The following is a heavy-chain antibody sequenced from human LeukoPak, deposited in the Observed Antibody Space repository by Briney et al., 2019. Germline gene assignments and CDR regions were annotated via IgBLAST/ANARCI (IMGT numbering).Heavy chain of an antibody. CDR3: ARDRSQTFGDYGFDY. V-gene: IGHV3-7*01. J-gene: IGHJ4*02. CDR2: IKQDGSEK. CDR1: GFTFSSYW. Sequence: GGSLRLSCAASGFTFSSYWMSWVRQAPGKGLEWVANIKQDGSEKYYVDSVKGRFTISRDNAKNSLYLQMNSLRAEDTAVYYCARDRSQTFGDYGFDYWGQGTLVTVSS. D-gene: IGHD4-17*01.